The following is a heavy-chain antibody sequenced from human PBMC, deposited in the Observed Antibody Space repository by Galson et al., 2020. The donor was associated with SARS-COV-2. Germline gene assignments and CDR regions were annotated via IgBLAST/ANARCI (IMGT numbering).Heavy chain of an antibody. D-gene: IGHD3-3*01. Sequence: TGGSLRLSCAASGFTFSSYAMHWVRQAPGKGLEWVAVISYDGSNKYYADSVKGRFTISRDNSKNTLYLQMNSLRAEVTAVYYCARDTTDDFWSGYYDYWGQGTLVTVSS. J-gene: IGHJ4*02. V-gene: IGHV3-30-3*01. CDR2: ISYDGSNK. CDR3: ARDTTDDFWSGYYDY. CDR1: GFTFSSYA.